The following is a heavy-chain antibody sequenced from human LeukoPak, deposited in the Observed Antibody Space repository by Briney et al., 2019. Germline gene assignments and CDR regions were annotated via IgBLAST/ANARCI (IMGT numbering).Heavy chain of an antibody. J-gene: IGHJ5*01. CDR1: GFSSYA. CDR2: ISYDGSNI. Sequence: PGGSLRLSCTASGFSSYAMHWVRQAPGKVLEWVAVISYDGSNIYYADSVKGRFTISRDNSKNTLYLQMNSLRPEDTAVYYCARALNKWLVPDSWGQGTLVTVSS. CDR3: ARALNKWLVPDS. D-gene: IGHD6-19*01. V-gene: IGHV3-30-3*01.